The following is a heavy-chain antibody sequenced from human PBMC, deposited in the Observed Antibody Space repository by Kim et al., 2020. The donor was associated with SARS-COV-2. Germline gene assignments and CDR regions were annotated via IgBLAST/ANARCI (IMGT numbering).Heavy chain of an antibody. CDR3: AKERAPHKDIVVVPAAIGGDY. CDR2: ISGSGGST. J-gene: IGHJ4*02. V-gene: IGHV3-23*01. CDR1: GFTFSSYA. Sequence: GGSLRLSCAASGFTFSSYAMSWVRQAPGKGLEWVSAISGSGGSTYYADSVKGRFTISRDNSKNTLYLQMNSLRAEDTAVYYCAKERAPHKDIVVVPAAIGGDYWGQGTLVTVSS. D-gene: IGHD2-2*01.